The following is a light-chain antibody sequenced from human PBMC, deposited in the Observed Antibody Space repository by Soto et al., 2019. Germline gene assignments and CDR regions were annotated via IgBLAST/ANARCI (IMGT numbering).Light chain of an antibody. J-gene: IGKJ2*01. Sequence: EVVMTQSPASLSESPGERVTLSCRTSQSVSSNLAWYQQKVGRAPRLLVHSASTRATGIPARFSGSGSGTEFTLSISSLQSEDSAVYYCHQYNNWPYTFGQWTKLEI. CDR2: SAS. CDR1: QSVSSN. V-gene: IGKV3-15*01. CDR3: HQYNNWPYT.